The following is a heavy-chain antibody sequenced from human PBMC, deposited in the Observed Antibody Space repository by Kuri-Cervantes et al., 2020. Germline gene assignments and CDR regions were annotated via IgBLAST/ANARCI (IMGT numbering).Heavy chain of an antibody. D-gene: IGHD3-10*02. Sequence: LRLSCTVSGGSISSYYWSWIRQPPGKGLEWLAHIFSNDEKSYSTSLKSRLTISKDTSKSQVVLTMTNMDPVDTATYYCARMCPGFVSYYYYYMDVWGKGTTVTVSS. CDR3: ARMCPGFVSYYYYYMDV. CDR2: IFSNDEK. V-gene: IGHV2-26*01. CDR1: GGSISSYYW. J-gene: IGHJ6*03.